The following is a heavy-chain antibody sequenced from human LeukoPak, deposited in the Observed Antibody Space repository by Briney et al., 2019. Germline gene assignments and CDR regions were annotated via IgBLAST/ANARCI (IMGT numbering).Heavy chain of an antibody. CDR2: MSPNTVNT. Sequence: ASVKVSCKASGYTFTNYDINWVRQAPGRGLEWMGWMSPNTVNTGYAQKFQGRLTMTKNASITTAYMELSGLTSEDTAVYYCARGISDGEYEGGRGSWGQGTLVTVSS. CDR1: GYTFTNYD. V-gene: IGHV1-8*01. J-gene: IGHJ4*02. CDR3: ARGISDGEYEGGRGS. D-gene: IGHD4-17*01.